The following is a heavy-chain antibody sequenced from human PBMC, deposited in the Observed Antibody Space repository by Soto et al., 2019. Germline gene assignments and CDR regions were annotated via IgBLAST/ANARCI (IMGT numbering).Heavy chain of an antibody. J-gene: IGHJ6*03. CDR1: Y. CDR2: IYYSGST. D-gene: IGHD5-12*01. V-gene: IGHV4-39*01. CDR3: ARTRGGYADYYYYYMDV. Sequence: YWXWXRQPXGKGLEWIGSIYYSGSTYYIPSLKSRVTISVDTSKNQFSLKLSSVTAADTAVYYCARTRGGYADYYYYYMDVWGKGTTVTVSS.